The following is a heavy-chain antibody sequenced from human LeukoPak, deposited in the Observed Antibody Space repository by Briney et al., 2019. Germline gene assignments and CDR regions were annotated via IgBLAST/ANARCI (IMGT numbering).Heavy chain of an antibody. CDR2: FYSGGKT. J-gene: IGHJ4*02. CDR1: GFSVSNNY. Sequence: GGSLTLSCAASGFSVSNNYMSWVRQAAGKGLEWVSAFYSGGKTYYADSVKGRFTISGDNSNNTLHLQMSSLRAEDTAVYYCARQQSTSSTYDYWGQGTLVTVSS. V-gene: IGHV3-53*01. CDR3: ARQQSTSSTYDY. D-gene: IGHD6-6*01.